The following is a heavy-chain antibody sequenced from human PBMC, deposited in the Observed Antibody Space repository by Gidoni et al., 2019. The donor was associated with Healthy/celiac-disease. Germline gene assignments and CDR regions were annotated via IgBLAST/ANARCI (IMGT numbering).Heavy chain of an antibody. CDR2: IYHSGST. V-gene: IGHV4-38-2*02. Sequence: QVQLQESGPGLVKPSETLSLPCTVSGYSISSGYYWGWIRQPPGKGLEWIGSIYHSGSTYYNPSLKSRVTISVDTSKNQFSLKLSSVTAADTAVYYCAESTGPYYYYGMDVWGQGTTVTVSS. CDR3: AESTGPYYYYGMDV. CDR1: GYSISSGYY. J-gene: IGHJ6*02. D-gene: IGHD1-1*01.